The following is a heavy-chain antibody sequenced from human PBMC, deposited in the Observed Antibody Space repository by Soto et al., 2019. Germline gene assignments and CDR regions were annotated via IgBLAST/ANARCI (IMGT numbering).Heavy chain of an antibody. CDR2: INPSGGST. CDR1: GYTFTSYY. Sequence: VASVKVSCKASGYTFTSYYMHWVRQAPGQGLEWMGIINPSGGSTSYAQKFQGRVTMTRDTSTSTVYMELSSLRSEDTAVYYCAREQLVRTYYYYYGMDVWGQGTTVTVSS. CDR3: AREQLVRTYYYYYGMDV. D-gene: IGHD6-6*01. J-gene: IGHJ6*02. V-gene: IGHV1-46*01.